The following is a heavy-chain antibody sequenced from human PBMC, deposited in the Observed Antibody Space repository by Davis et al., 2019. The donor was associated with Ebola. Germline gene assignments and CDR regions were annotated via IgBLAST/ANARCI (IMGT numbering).Heavy chain of an antibody. CDR1: GFTFSSYS. J-gene: IGHJ6*02. CDR2: ISSSSSTI. CDR3: ARDHPMIVVVTHYGMDV. D-gene: IGHD3-22*01. Sequence: GESLKISCAASGFTFSSYSMNWVRQAPGKGLEWVSYISSSSSTIYYADSVKGRFTISRDNAKNSLYLQMNSLRDEDTAVYYCARDHPMIVVVTHYGMDVWGQGTTVTVSS. V-gene: IGHV3-48*02.